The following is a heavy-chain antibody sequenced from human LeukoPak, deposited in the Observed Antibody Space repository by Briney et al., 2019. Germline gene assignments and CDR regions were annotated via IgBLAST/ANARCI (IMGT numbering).Heavy chain of an antibody. V-gene: IGHV4-61*02. Sequence: SETLSLTCTVSGASISSESYYWTWIRQPAGKGREWIGRIYNTGSTKYNPSLKSRVTISIDTSKNQFSLKLNSVTAADTAVYYCARVMAVNPDWFDPWGQGTLVTVSS. J-gene: IGHJ5*02. D-gene: IGHD5-24*01. CDR3: ARVMAVNPDWFDP. CDR2: IYNTGST. CDR1: GASISSESYY.